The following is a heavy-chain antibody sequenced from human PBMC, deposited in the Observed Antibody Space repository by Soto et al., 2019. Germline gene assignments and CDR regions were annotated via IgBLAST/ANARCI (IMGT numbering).Heavy chain of an antibody. CDR2: IYYSGNS. D-gene: IGHD3-10*01. CDR1: GASITSDGYY. CDR3: ARTVGSGSPAFDY. V-gene: IGHV4-31*03. Sequence: QVQLQESGPGLLKTSQTLALTCSVSGASITSDGYYWSWIRQFPGKDLEWIGHIYYSGNSYYNLSLGSRLLISVDTSKNQFSLKLSSVTAADTAVYYCARTVGSGSPAFDYWGQGILVTVSS. J-gene: IGHJ4*02.